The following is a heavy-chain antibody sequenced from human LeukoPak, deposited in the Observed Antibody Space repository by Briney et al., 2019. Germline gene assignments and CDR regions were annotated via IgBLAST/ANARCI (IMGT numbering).Heavy chain of an antibody. CDR1: GYTFTNYG. Sequence: ASVKVSCKASGYTFTNYGISWVRQAPGQGLEWMGWISAYNGNTNYAQKLQGRVTMTTDTSTSTAYMELRSLRSDDTAVYYCARVRYYYDSSGYNWFDPWGQGTLVTVSS. D-gene: IGHD3-22*01. CDR2: ISAYNGNT. V-gene: IGHV1-18*01. CDR3: ARVRYYYDSSGYNWFDP. J-gene: IGHJ5*02.